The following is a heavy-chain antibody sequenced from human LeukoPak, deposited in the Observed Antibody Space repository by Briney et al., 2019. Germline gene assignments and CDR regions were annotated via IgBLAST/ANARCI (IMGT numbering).Heavy chain of an antibody. J-gene: IGHJ4*02. D-gene: IGHD2-21*02. Sequence: SETLSLTCAVYGGSFSGYYRSWIRQPPGKGLEWIGEINHSGSTNYNPSLKSRVTISVDTSKNQFSLKLSSVTAADTAVYYCARVVVVTNKFDYWGQGTLVTVSS. CDR1: GGSFSGYY. V-gene: IGHV4-34*01. CDR2: INHSGST. CDR3: ARVVVVTNKFDY.